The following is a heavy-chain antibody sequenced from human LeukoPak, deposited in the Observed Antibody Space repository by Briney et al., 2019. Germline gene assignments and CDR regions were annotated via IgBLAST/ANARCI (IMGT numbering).Heavy chain of an antibody. Sequence: PGGSLILSCAASGFRFRDYAMSWVRQAPARGLESVSSLRGNDETFYADSVKGRFTVSRDSSRNTVYLQLNNLRVEATAMYYCAKANWVSNADEVWWGQGPLVTVS. V-gene: IGHV3-23*01. CDR2: LRGNDET. J-gene: IGHJ4*02. CDR1: GFRFRDYA. D-gene: IGHD7-27*01. CDR3: AKANWVSNADEVW.